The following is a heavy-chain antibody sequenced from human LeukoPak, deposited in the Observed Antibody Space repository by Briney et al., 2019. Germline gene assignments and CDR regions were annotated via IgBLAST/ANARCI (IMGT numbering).Heavy chain of an antibody. CDR3: ERGASGCYSLVMFDY. J-gene: IGHJ4*02. Sequence: GASVTVSCKASGYTFTIYAMHWVRQAPGQRLEWMGWINAGNGNTKYSQKFQGRVTITRDTSASTAYMELSRLRSEDTAVYYCERGASGCYSLVMFDYWGRGTGVSVSS. CDR1: GYTFTIYA. V-gene: IGHV1-3*01. CDR2: INAGNGNT. D-gene: IGHD1-26*01.